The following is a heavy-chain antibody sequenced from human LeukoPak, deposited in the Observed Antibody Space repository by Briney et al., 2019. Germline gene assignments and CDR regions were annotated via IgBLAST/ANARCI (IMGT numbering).Heavy chain of an antibody. J-gene: IGHJ4*02. CDR1: GFTFNNCG. Sequence: AGKSLRLSCAASGFTFNNCGMHWVRQAPGKGLEWVAVMSYDGRNIHYPDSVKGRFTISRDISTDTLWLQMDSLRTEDTAVYYCAKGPLRGTAAAIDYWGQGTLVTVSS. CDR2: MSYDGRNI. V-gene: IGHV3-30*18. CDR3: AKGPLRGTAAAIDY. D-gene: IGHD2-2*01.